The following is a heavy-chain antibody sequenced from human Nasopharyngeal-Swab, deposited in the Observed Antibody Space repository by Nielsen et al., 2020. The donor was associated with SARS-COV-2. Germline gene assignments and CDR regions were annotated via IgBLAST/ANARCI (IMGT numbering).Heavy chain of an antibody. CDR1: GFTFSSYA. CDR2: IRQNAREQ. D-gene: IGHD2-21*02. J-gene: IGHJ3*02. Sequence: GESLKISCAASGFTFSSYAMHWVRQPPGKRLEWVANIRQNAREQFYVDSVKGRFTISRDNAKNSVFLQMNSLRSEDTAVYYCARESVVTGMDDSPDIWGRGTMVTVSS. V-gene: IGHV3-7*04. CDR3: ARESVVTGMDDSPDI.